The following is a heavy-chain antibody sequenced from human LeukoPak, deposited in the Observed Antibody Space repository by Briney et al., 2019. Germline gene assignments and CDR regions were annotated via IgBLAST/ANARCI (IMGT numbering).Heavy chain of an antibody. V-gene: IGHV3-74*01. CDR2: VNGDGTGT. D-gene: IGHD1-14*01. CDR3: ARYADGIFY. Sequence: GGSLRLSCAASGFTFSSPWMHWVRQAPGRGLIWVSRVNGDGTGTIYADSVKGRFTISRDNAKNTLYLQMNSLRAEDTAVYYCARYADGIFYWGQGTLVTVSS. CDR1: GFTFSSPW. J-gene: IGHJ4*02.